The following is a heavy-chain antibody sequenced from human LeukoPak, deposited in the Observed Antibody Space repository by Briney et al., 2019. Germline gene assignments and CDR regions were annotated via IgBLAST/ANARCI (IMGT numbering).Heavy chain of an antibody. V-gene: IGHV4-39*07. J-gene: IGHJ4*02. CDR3: ARSGVRYDSSGYYWNY. D-gene: IGHD3-22*01. Sequence: SETLSLTCTVSGGSISSGGYYWSWIRQPPGKGLEWIGEINHSGSTNYNPSLKSRVTISVDTSKNQFSLKLSSVTAADTAVYYCARSGVRYDSSGYYWNYWGQGTLVTVSS. CDR2: INHSGST. CDR1: GGSISSGGYY.